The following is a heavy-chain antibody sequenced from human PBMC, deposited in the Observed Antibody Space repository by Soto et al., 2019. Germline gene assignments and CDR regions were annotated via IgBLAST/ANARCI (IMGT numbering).Heavy chain of an antibody. CDR3: ARLPTTATTRREYYYYGMDV. CDR1: GYSFTSYW. J-gene: IGHJ6*02. V-gene: IGHV5-51*01. CDR2: IYPGDSDT. Sequence: GESLKISCKGSGYSFTSYWIGWVRQMPGKGLEWMGIIYPGDSDTRYSPSFQGQVTISADKSISTAYLQWSSLKASDTAMYYCARLPTTATTRREYYYYGMDVWGQGTTVTVSS. D-gene: IGHD4-17*01.